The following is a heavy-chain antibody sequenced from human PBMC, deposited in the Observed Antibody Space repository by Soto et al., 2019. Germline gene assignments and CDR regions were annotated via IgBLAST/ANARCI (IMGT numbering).Heavy chain of an antibody. CDR1: GFTLSGYA. V-gene: IGHV3-64*01. CDR2: ISSNGVGT. J-gene: IGHJ6*03. Sequence: XXSLRLSFAASGFTLSGYAMYWVLQAPGKGLEYVSGISSNGVGTYYANSVQGRFTISRDNSKNTVYLQMGSLRPEDMAVYYCARRARPDFYYMDVWGKGTTVTVSS. CDR3: ARRARPDFYYMDV. D-gene: IGHD6-6*01.